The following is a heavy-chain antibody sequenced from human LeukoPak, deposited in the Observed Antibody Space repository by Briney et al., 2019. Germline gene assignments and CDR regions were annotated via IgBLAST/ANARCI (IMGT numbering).Heavy chain of an antibody. CDR2: ISGSGGST. D-gene: IGHD6-13*01. CDR1: GFTFSSYA. J-gene: IGHJ6*02. V-gene: IGHV3-23*01. CDR3: ATNGGQQPYLYGIDV. Sequence: GGSLRLSCAASGFTFSSYAMSWVRQAPGKGLEWVSAISGSGGSTYYADSVKGRFTISRDNSKNTLYLQMNSLRAEDTAVYYCATNGGQQPYLYGIDVWGQGTTVTVSS.